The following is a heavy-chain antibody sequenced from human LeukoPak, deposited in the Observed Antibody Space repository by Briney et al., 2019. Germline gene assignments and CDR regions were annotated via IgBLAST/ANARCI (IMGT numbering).Heavy chain of an antibody. J-gene: IGHJ4*02. Sequence: GGSLRLSCAASGFTFNTYWLTWVRQAPGKGLEWVANMNQDGGEKYYVDSVKGRFTISRDNAKNSVYLQMNSLGAEDTAVYYCARSLDIVGAQFLTPFDYWGQGTLVTVSS. CDR1: GFTFNTYW. D-gene: IGHD1-26*01. V-gene: IGHV3-7*01. CDR3: ARSLDIVGAQFLTPFDY. CDR2: MNQDGGEK.